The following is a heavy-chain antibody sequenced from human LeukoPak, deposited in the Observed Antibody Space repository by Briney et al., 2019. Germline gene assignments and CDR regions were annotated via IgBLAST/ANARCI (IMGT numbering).Heavy chain of an antibody. J-gene: IGHJ4*02. CDR1: GFTFNNFG. CDR3: AKDLHGGYSSDY. CDR2: IGYEGVHK. D-gene: IGHD4-23*01. V-gene: IGHV3-30*02. Sequence: GGSLRLSCAASGFTFNNFGMHWVRQAPGKGLEWVSFIGYEGVHKYYADSVKGQFTISKDNSKATLCLQMNSLRPEDTAVYYCAKDLHGGYSSDYWGQGTLVTVFS.